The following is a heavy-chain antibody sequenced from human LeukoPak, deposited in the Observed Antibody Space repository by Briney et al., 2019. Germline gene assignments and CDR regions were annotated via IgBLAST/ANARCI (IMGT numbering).Heavy chain of an antibody. CDR3: ARVSRRAFDY. CDR2: IYYSGST. V-gene: IGHV4-59*01. CDR1: GGSISSYY. Sequence: PSQTLSLTCTVSGGSISSYYWSWIRQPPGKGLEWIGYIYYSGSTNYNPSLKSRVTISVDTSKNQFSLKLSSVTAADTAVYYCARVSRRAFDYWGQGTLVTVSS. J-gene: IGHJ4*02.